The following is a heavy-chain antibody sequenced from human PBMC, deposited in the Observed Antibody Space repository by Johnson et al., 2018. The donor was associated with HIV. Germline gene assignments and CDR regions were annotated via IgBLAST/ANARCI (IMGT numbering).Heavy chain of an antibody. CDR3: ARDSGIAVASGAFDI. CDR2: IKSKTDGGTT. D-gene: IGHD6-19*01. V-gene: IGHV3-15*01. Sequence: VQLVESGGGLVKPGRSLRLSCTASGFTFGDYAMSWVRQAPRKGLEWVGRIKSKTDGGTTDYAAPVKGRFIISRDDSKNTLYLQMNSLKSEDTAVYYCARDSGIAVASGAFDIWGQGTKVTVSS. J-gene: IGHJ3*02. CDR1: GFTFGDYA.